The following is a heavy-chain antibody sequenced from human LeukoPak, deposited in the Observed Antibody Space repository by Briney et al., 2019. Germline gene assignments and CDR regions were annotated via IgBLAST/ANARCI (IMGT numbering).Heavy chain of an antibody. D-gene: IGHD6-19*01. CDR1: GFTFSSYG. CDR2: IRYDGSNK. V-gene: IGHV3-30*02. J-gene: IGHJ4*02. CDR3: ARSSGWYGGFDY. Sequence: PGGSLRLSCAASGFTFSSYGMHWVRQAPGKGLEWVAFIRYDGSNKYYADSVKGRFIISRANAKNSLYLQMNSLRAEDTAVYYCARSSGWYGGFDYWGQGTLVTVSS.